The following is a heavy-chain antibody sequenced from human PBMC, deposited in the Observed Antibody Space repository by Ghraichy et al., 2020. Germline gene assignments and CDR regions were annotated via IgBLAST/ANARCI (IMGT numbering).Heavy chain of an antibody. CDR2: IYISGST. J-gene: IGHJ4*02. V-gene: IGHV4-4*07. Sequence: SETLSLTCAVSGDSISSYYWSWIRQPAGKGLEWIWRIYISGSTNYNPSLKSRVTISVDTCKNQFPLRLNSVTAADTAVYYCARGSPSYSSSSDYFDYWGQGTLVTVPS. CDR1: GDSISSYY. D-gene: IGHD6-6*01. CDR3: ARGSPSYSSSSDYFDY.